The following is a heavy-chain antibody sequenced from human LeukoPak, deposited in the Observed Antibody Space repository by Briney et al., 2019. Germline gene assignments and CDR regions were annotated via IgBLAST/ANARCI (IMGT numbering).Heavy chain of an antibody. V-gene: IGHV1-8*01. CDR1: GYTFTSYD. Sequence: ASVKVSCKASGYTFTSYDINWVRQATGQGLEWMGWMNPDSGNTASAQRFQGRVTMTRNTSISTAYMALSSLRSEDTAVYYRARGPRYCSGGTCYSGTVRGWGQGTLVTVSS. CDR3: ARGPRYCSGGTCYSGTVRG. J-gene: IGHJ4*02. D-gene: IGHD2-15*01. CDR2: MNPDSGNT.